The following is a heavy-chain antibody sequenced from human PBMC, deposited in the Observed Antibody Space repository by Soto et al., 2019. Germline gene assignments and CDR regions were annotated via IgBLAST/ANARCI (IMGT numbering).Heavy chain of an antibody. Sequence: SETLSLTCTVSGGSISSYYWSWIRQPPGKGLEWIGYIYYSGSTNYNPSLKSRVTISVDTSKNQFSLKLSSVTAADTAVYYCARGALTGTNMIWFDPWGQGTLVTVSS. CDR2: IYYSGST. V-gene: IGHV4-59*01. J-gene: IGHJ5*02. CDR1: GGSISSYY. D-gene: IGHD1-7*01. CDR3: ARGALTGTNMIWFDP.